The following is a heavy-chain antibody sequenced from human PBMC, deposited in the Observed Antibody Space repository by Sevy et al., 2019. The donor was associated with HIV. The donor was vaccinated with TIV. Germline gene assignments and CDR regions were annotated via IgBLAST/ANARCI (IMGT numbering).Heavy chain of an antibody. J-gene: IGHJ4*02. CDR1: GFTFSSYW. CDR3: ARDLGFGESAYYFDY. Sequence: GGSLRLSCAASGFTFSSYWMSWVRQAPGKGLEWVANIKQDGSEKYYVDSVKGRFTISRDNAKNSLYLQMNSLRAEDTAVYYCARDLGFGESAYYFDYWGQGTLVTVSS. D-gene: IGHD3-10*01. CDR2: IKQDGSEK. V-gene: IGHV3-7*01.